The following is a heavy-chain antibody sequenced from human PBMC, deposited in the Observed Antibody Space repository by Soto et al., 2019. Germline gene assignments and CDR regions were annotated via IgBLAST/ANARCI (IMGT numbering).Heavy chain of an antibody. D-gene: IGHD2-2*01. CDR3: ARDRGYCSSTSCYRGTYYYYYGMDV. Sequence: QVQLQQWGAGLLKPSETLSLTCAVYGGSFSGYYWSWIRQPPGKGLEWIGEINHSGSTNYNPSLKSRVTISVDTSKNQFSLKLSSVTAADTAVYYCARDRGYCSSTSCYRGTYYYYYGMDVWGQGTTVTVSS. V-gene: IGHV4-34*01. J-gene: IGHJ6*02. CDR1: GGSFSGYY. CDR2: INHSGST.